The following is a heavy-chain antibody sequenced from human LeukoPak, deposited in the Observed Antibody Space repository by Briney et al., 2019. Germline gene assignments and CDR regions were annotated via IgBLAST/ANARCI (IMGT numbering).Heavy chain of an antibody. CDR3: ARVSGAIVNSYYFDY. V-gene: IGHV4-38-2*02. CDR2: IYHSGST. CDR1: GYSISSGYY. D-gene: IGHD5-18*01. J-gene: IGHJ4*02. Sequence: SETLSLTCTVSGYSISSGYYWGWIRQPPVKGLEGIGSIYHSGSTYYNPSLKSRVTIPVDTSKNQFSLKLSSVTAADTAVYYCARVSGAIVNSYYFDYWGQGTLVTVSS.